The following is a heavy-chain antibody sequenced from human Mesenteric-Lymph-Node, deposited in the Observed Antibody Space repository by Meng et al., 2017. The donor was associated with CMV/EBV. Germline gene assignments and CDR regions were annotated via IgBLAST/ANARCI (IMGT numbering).Heavy chain of an antibody. J-gene: IGHJ4*02. CDR3: AYFGDLPPLW. CDR2: TYYRSESYN. Sequence: HLQQSGPALVTPPQTLSVTCTLPGDSISITTAAWNWIMQSPSRGLEWLGRTYYRSESYNDYAVSVKSRISVTLDTSKNQLSLHLNFVTPEDTAVYYCAYFGDLPPLWWGQGTLVTVSS. D-gene: IGHD3-16*01. CDR1: GDSISITTAA. V-gene: IGHV6-1*01.